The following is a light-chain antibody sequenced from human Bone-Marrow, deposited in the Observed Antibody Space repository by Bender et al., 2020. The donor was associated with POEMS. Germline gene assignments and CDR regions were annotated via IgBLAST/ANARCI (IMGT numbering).Light chain of an antibody. CDR2: SSN. CDR3: AAWEDSLNGWV. V-gene: IGLV1-44*01. CDR1: SSNIGSNT. Sequence: QSVLTHPPSASGTPGQRVTISCSGSSSNIGSNTVNWYQQLPGTAPKLLIYSSNQRPSGVPDRFSGSKSGTSASLASSGLQSEDEADYYCAAWEDSLNGWVFGGGTKLTVL. J-gene: IGLJ3*02.